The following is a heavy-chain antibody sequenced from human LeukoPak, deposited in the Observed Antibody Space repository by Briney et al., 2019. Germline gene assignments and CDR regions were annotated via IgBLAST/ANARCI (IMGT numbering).Heavy chain of an antibody. V-gene: IGHV3-48*03. Sequence: GGSLRLSCAASGFTFSSYEMNWVRQAPGKGLEWVSYISSSGSTIYYADSVKGRFTISRDNAKNSLYLQMNSLKGDDTAVYYCAKDSAFYYIDVWGKGTTVIISS. CDR3: AKDSAFYYIDV. J-gene: IGHJ6*03. CDR2: ISSSGSTI. D-gene: IGHD3-10*01. CDR1: GFTFSSYE.